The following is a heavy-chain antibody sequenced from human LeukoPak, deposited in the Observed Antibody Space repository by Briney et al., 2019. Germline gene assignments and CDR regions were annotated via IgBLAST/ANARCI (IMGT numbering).Heavy chain of an antibody. J-gene: IGHJ4*02. CDR1: GGSISSYY. D-gene: IGHD6-19*01. CDR3: ARAVSGRFDY. CDR2: IYYSGST. V-gene: IGHV4-59*08. Sequence: SETLSLTCTVSGGSISSYYWSWIRQPPGKGLEWTGYIYYSGSTNYNPSLKSRVTISVDTSKNQFSLKLGSVTAADTAIYYCARAVSGRFDYWGQGTLVTVSS.